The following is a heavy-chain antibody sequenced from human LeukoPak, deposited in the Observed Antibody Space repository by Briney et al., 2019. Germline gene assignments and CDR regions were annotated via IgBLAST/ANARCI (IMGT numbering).Heavy chain of an antibody. CDR3: ARVYYLDY. CDR1: GFSFDDYA. J-gene: IGHJ4*02. CDR2: VSWNSGST. Sequence: GGSLRLSCAASGFSFDDYAMHWVRQAPGKGLEWVSCVSWNSGSTAYADSVKGRFTISRDNAKNSLYLQMNSLRAEDTAVYYCARVYYLDYWGQGTLVTVSS. V-gene: IGHV3-9*01.